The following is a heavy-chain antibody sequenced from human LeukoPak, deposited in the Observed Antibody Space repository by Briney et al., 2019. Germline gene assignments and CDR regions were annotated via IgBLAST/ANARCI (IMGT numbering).Heavy chain of an antibody. Sequence: GGSLRLSCAASGFTFSDYYMSWIRQAPGKGLEWVSYISSSGSTIYYADSVKGRFTISRDNAKNSLYLQMNSLRAEDTAVYYCARDRWDATMVRGVINWFDPWGQGTLVTVSS. CDR1: GFTFSDYY. CDR3: ARDRWDATMVRGVINWFDP. D-gene: IGHD3-10*01. V-gene: IGHV3-11*04. J-gene: IGHJ5*02. CDR2: ISSSGSTI.